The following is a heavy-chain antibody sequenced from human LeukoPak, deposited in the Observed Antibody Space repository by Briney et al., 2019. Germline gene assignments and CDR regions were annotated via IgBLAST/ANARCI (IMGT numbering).Heavy chain of an antibody. J-gene: IGHJ4*02. CDR1: GHTVTSFA. D-gene: IGHD6-13*01. V-gene: IGHV1-8*01. Sequence: SVEVSGKASGHTVTSFAINWVRQATGQGLEWMGWMNPNSGNTGYAQKFQGRVTMTRNTSISTAYMELSSLRSEDTAVYYCARGRGISGYSSSWYPGYWGQGTLVTVSS. CDR3: ARGRGISGYSSSWYPGY. CDR2: MNPNSGNT.